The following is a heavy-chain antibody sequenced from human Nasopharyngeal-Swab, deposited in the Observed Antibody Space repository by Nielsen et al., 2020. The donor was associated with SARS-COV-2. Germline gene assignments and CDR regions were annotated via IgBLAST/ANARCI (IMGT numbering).Heavy chain of an antibody. CDR2: IRWNSVSI. CDR1: GFIFHDYA. CDR3: ARGDDTTDYYEPFDS. V-gene: IGHV3-9*01. Sequence: GGSLRLSCAASGFIFHDYAMHWVRQAPGKGLEWVSGIRWNSVSIGYADSVKGRFTISRDNAKNSVYLQMNSLRAEDSAVYYCARGDDTTDYYEPFDSWGQGTLVTVSS. J-gene: IGHJ4*02. D-gene: IGHD3-22*01.